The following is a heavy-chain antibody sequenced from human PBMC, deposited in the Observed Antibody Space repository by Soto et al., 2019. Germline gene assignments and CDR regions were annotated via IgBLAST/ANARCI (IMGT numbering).Heavy chain of an antibody. CDR2: IIPIFGTA. D-gene: IGHD2-15*01. CDR1: GGTFSSYA. Sequence: ASVKVSCKASGGTFSSYAISWVRQAPGQGLEWMGGIIPIFGTANYAQKFQGRVTITADKSTSTAYMELSSLRSEDTAVYYCARVRIGSRSLTFDYWSQGTLVTASS. CDR3: ARVRIGSRSLTFDY. V-gene: IGHV1-69*06. J-gene: IGHJ4*02.